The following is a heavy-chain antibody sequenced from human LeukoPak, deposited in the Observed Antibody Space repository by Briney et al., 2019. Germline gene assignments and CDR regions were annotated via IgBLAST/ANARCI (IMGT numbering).Heavy chain of an antibody. J-gene: IGHJ4*02. V-gene: IGHV3-74*01. CDR1: GFSISGYW. CDR3: AKSPGSTYLFDY. CDR2: MNSGGTTI. D-gene: IGHD2-2*01. Sequence: PGGSLRLSCAASGFSISGYWMHWVRQAAGEGLVWVSRMNSGGTTINYADSVKGRFTISRDNVDNTLHLQMNSLRVEDTAVYYCAKSPGSTYLFDYWGQGTLVTVSS.